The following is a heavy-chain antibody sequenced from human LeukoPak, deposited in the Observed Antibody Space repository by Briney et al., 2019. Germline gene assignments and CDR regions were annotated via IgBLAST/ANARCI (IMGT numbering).Heavy chain of an antibody. CDR1: GGSFSGYY. CDR2: INHSRST. V-gene: IGHV4-34*01. J-gene: IGHJ2*01. Sequence: SETLSLTCAVYGGSFSGYYWSWIRQPPGKGLEWIGEINHSRSTNYNPSLKSRVTMSVDTSKNQFSLKLSSVTAADTAVYYCARVPGGNSPYWYFDLWGRGTLVTVSS. CDR3: ARVPGGNSPYWYFDL. D-gene: IGHD4-23*01.